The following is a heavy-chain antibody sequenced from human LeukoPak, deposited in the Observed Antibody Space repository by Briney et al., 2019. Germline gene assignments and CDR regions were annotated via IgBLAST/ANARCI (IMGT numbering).Heavy chain of an antibody. V-gene: IGHV1-2*02. Sequence: ASVKVSCKASGYSFTGYYIHWVRQAPGQGLEWMGWINPNSGGTNYAQKFQGRVTMTRDTSISTAYMELSRLRSDDTAVYYCAREGGGTYCSSTSCYSVYWGQGTLVTVSS. D-gene: IGHD2-2*01. CDR2: INPNSGGT. J-gene: IGHJ4*02. CDR1: GYSFTGYY. CDR3: AREGGGTYCSSTSCYSVY.